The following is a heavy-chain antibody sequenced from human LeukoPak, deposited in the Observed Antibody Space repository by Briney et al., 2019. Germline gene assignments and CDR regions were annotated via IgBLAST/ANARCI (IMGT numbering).Heavy chain of an antibody. D-gene: IGHD3-10*01. Sequence: GESLKISCKGSGYSFTRYWIGWVRPMPGKGLEGVGIIYPGDSDTRYSPSFQGQVTISADKSISTAYLQWSSLKASDTAMYYCARRGSGSFEYYFDFWGQGTLVTVSS. CDR3: ARRGSGSFEYYFDF. CDR2: IYPGDSDT. J-gene: IGHJ4*02. CDR1: GYSFTRYW. V-gene: IGHV5-51*01.